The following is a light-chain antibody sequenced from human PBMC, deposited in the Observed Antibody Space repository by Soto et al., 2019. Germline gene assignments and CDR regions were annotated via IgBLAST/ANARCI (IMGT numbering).Light chain of an antibody. V-gene: IGKV3-20*01. CDR1: RSVSSSY. J-gene: IGKJ4*01. Sequence: EIVLTQSPGTLSLSPGERATLSCRASRSVSSSYLAWYQQKPGQAPRLLIYGASGRATGIPDRFSGSGSGTDFTLTISRLEPEDFAVYYCQQYGSSPLTFGGGTKVDIK. CDR3: QQYGSSPLT. CDR2: GAS.